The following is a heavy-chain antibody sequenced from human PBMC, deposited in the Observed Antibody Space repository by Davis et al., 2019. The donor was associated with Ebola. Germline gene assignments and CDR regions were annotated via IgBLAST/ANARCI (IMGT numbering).Heavy chain of an antibody. J-gene: IGHJ4*02. V-gene: IGHV1-3*01. Sequence: AASVKVSCKASGYTFTSYAMHWVRQAPGQRLEWMGWINAGNGNTKYSQKFQGRVTITRDTSASTAYMELSRLRSEDTAVYYCARTSIAAAGTFDYWGQGTLVTVSS. CDR3: ARTSIAAAGTFDY. CDR2: INAGNGNT. CDR1: GYTFTSYA. D-gene: IGHD6-13*01.